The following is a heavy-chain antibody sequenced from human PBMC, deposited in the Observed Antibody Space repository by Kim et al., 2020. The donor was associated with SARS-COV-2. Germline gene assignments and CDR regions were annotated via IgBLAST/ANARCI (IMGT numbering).Heavy chain of an antibody. CDR1: GFTFSSSA. Sequence: GGSLRLSCAASGFTFSSSALSWVRQAPGKGLEWVSAISTDSYYRLYAGSVKGRFTISRDNSRNTVSLQMNSLRAEDTALYYCAKGGKSGGYSFDFWGQGTLVTVSS. CDR3: AKGGKSGGYSFDF. V-gene: IGHV3-23*01. D-gene: IGHD2-15*01. J-gene: IGHJ4*02. CDR2: ISTDSYYR.